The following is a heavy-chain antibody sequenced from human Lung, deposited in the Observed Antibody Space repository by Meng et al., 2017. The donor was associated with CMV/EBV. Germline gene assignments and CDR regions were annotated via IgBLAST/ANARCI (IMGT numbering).Heavy chain of an antibody. V-gene: IGHV4-30-4*08. J-gene: IGHJ5*02. CDR1: GGTMSSYDYY. CDR3: VRVATHTSWYDP. CDR2: TSYTGAT. Sequence: TVSGGTMSSYDYYWSWIRQPPGKGLEWIGYTSYTGATHYNPSLKTRVSFSLDTSKSQFSLRLTSVTAADTAMYYCVRVATHTSWYDPWGPGTLVTVSS. D-gene: IGHD1-1*01.